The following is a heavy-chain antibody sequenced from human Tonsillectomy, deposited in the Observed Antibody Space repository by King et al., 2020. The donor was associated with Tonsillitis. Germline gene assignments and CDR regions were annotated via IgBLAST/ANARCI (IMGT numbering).Heavy chain of an antibody. Sequence: HVQLVESGGGVVQPGRSLQLSCAASGFTFGTFTMHWVRQVPGKGLQWMTSISFDGTNTDYADSVKGRVTVSRDNSKHTLYLYMTRLRLEDTAVYHCAREGRTTLLRSFDMWGPGTMVTVSS. CDR2: ISFDGTNT. CDR3: AREGRTTLLRSFDM. D-gene: IGHD1-1*01. V-gene: IGHV3-30*14. J-gene: IGHJ3*02. CDR1: GFTFGTFT.